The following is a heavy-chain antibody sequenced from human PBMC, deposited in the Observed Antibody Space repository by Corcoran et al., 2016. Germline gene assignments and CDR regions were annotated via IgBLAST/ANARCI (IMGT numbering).Heavy chain of an antibody. J-gene: IGHJ5*02. D-gene: IGHD6-19*01. CDR1: GYTFTSYY. CDR2: INPSGGST. V-gene: IGHV1-46*01. Sequence: QVQLVQSGAEVKKPGASVKVSCKASGYTFTSYYMHWVRQAPGQGLEWMGIINPSGGSTSYAQKFQGRVTMTRDTSTSTVYMELSSLSSEDMAVYYCTRWLVRGNWLDPWGQGTLDTV. CDR3: TRWLVRGNWLDP.